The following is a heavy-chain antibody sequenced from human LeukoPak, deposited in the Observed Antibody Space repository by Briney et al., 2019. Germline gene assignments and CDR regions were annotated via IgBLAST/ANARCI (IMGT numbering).Heavy chain of an antibody. CDR2: IGAYNGNT. J-gene: IGHJ4*02. CDR1: GYTFTSYG. V-gene: IGHV1-18*04. D-gene: IGHD3-16*01. CDR3: ARVSDDYVWGSDSLASGFNFDY. Sequence: VASVKVSCKASGYTFTSYGISWVRQAPGQGLEWMGWIGAYNGNTNYAQKLQGRVTMTTDTSTSTAYMELRSLRSDDTAVYYCARVSDDYVWGSDSLASGFNFDYWGQGTLVTVSS.